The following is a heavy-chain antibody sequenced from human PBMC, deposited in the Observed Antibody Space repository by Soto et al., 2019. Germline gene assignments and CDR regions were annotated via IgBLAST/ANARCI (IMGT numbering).Heavy chain of an antibody. Sequence: GGSLRLSCAASGFTFSSYAMSWVRQAPGKGLEWVSAISGSGGSTYYADSVKGRFTISGDNSKNTLYLQMNSLRAEDTAVYYCAKSTGPMVRKDAFDIWGQGTMVTVSS. J-gene: IGHJ3*02. CDR3: AKSTGPMVRKDAFDI. D-gene: IGHD3-10*01. V-gene: IGHV3-23*01. CDR2: ISGSGGST. CDR1: GFTFSSYA.